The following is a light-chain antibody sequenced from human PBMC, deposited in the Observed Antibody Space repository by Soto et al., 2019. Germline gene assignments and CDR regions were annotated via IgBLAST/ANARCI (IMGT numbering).Light chain of an antibody. Sequence: EIVLTQSPGTLSLSPGERATLSCRASQSGYSNYLAWYQQKPGQAPKLLIYGASSRATGIPDRFSGSGSGTDFTLTISRLEPEDFAVYFCQQYGSSLRTFGQGTNLEIK. CDR2: GAS. J-gene: IGKJ2*01. CDR1: QSGYSNY. CDR3: QQYGSSLRT. V-gene: IGKV3-20*01.